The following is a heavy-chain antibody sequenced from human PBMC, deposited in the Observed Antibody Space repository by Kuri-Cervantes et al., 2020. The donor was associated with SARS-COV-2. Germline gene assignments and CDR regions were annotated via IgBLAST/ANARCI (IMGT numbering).Heavy chain of an antibody. Sequence: GESLKISCAASGFTFSSYGMHWVRQAPGKGLEWVAVISYDGSNKYYADSVKGRFTISRDNSKNTLYLQMNSLRAEDTAVYYCAKDPVSGAVAGMFDYWGQGTLVTVSS. CDR2: ISYDGSNK. J-gene: IGHJ4*02. V-gene: IGHV3-30*18. CDR3: AKDPVSGAVAGMFDY. D-gene: IGHD6-19*01. CDR1: GFTFSSYG.